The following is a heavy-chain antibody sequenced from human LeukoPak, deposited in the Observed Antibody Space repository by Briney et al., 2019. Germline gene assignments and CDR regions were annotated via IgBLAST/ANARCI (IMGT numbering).Heavy chain of an antibody. D-gene: IGHD1-26*01. V-gene: IGHV4/OR15-8*02. CDR1: GGSISGTNW. Sequence: SETLSLTCGVSGGSISGTNWWSWVRQPPGQGLEWIGETSLAGQTNYNPSLNGRVTMSLDKSSNQLSLHLTSVTAAYTATYFCSRESGPFCPFGYWGQGTLVIVSS. CDR3: SRESGPFCPFGY. CDR2: TSLAGQT. J-gene: IGHJ4*02.